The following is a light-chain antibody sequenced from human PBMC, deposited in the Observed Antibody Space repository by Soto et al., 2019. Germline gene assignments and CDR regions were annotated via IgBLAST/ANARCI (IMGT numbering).Light chain of an antibody. CDR1: RSDVGDDNY. CDR2: EVT. CDR3: SSYAGSDNIEV. Sequence: QSALTQPPSASGSPGQSVTISCTGTRSDVGDDNYVSWYQQHPGKAPKLLIYEVTKRPSGVPDRFSGSKSANTASLTVSGLQADDEADYYCSSYAGSDNIEVFGGGTKVTVL. V-gene: IGLV2-8*01. J-gene: IGLJ2*01.